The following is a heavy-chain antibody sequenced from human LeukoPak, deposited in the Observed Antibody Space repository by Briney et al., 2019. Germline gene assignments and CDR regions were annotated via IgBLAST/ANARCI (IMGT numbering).Heavy chain of an antibody. CDR2: IKSKTDGGTT. J-gene: IGHJ4*02. CDR3: TTDRLRFLEWHDY. V-gene: IGHV3-15*01. Sequence: GGSLRLSCAASGFTFSNAWMSWVRQAPGKGLEWVGRIKSKTDGGTTDYAAPVKGRFTISRDDSKNTLYLQMNSLKTEDTAVYYCTTDRLRFLEWHDYWGQGTLVTVSS. D-gene: IGHD3-3*01. CDR1: GFTFSNAW.